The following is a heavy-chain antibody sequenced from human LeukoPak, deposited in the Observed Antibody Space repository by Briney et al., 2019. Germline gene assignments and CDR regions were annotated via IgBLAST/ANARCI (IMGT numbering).Heavy chain of an antibody. CDR1: GGSISSSGYY. J-gene: IGHJ4*02. CDR3: ARLQYSSSWEGFDY. CDR2: INHSGST. V-gene: IGHV4-39*07. Sequence: SETLSLTCTVSGGSISSSGYYWSWIRQPPGKGLEWIGEINHSGSTNYNPSLKSRVAISVDTSKNQFSLKLSSVTAADTAVYYCARLQYSSSWEGFDYWGQGTLVTVSS. D-gene: IGHD6-13*01.